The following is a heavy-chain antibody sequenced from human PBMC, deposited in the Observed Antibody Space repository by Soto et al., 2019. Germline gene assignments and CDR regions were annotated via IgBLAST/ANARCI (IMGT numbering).Heavy chain of an antibody. CDR2: IKEDGSQT. V-gene: IGHV3-7*01. D-gene: IGHD2-15*01. CDR3: ATDQWWERPLDF. J-gene: IGHJ4*02. Sequence: PGGSLRLSCAASGFSFSSYGMHWVRQAPGQGLEWVGNIKEDGSQTYYVDSVKGRFTISRDNGKNSLFLQMSSLRVEDTAVYYCATDQWWERPLDFWGQGTLVTVSS. CDR1: GFSFSSYG.